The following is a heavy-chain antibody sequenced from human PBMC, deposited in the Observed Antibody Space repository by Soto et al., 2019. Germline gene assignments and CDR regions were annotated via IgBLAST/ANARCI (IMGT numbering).Heavy chain of an antibody. Sequence: ASVKVSCKASGYTFTTYDISWVRQATGQGLEWMGWMNPYSGNTGYAQKFQGRFTVTRNTSISTVYMELSGLRPDDTAVYYCARRKERSGPHYFDYWGQGSQVTVS. J-gene: IGHJ4*02. CDR2: MNPYSGNT. CDR3: ARRKERSGPHYFDY. D-gene: IGHD6-25*01. V-gene: IGHV1-8*01. CDR1: GYTFTTYD.